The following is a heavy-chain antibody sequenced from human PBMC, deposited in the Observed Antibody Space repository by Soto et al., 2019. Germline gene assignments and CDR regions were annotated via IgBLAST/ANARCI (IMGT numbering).Heavy chain of an antibody. CDR1: GCSFSSHG. D-gene: IGHD3-16*01. CDR3: ARCGPRFVWNVKNDAFDI. J-gene: IGHJ3*02. V-gene: IGHV3-30*03. CDR2: ISYDATKE. Sequence: PGGSLRLSCVASGCSFSSHGMHWVREAPGKGLEWLAVISYDATKEFSVNSVRGRFTISRDNSKNMLYLQMDSLRTEDTAVYYCARCGPRFVWNVKNDAFDIWGPGTMLTV.